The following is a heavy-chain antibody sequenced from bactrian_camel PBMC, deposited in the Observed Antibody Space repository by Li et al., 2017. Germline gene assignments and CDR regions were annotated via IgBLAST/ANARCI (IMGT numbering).Heavy chain of an antibody. CDR2: IDSDGGT. D-gene: IGHD1*01. Sequence: HVQLVESGGGSVQAGGSLRLSCAASGYTYSSYRMGWFRQAPGKAREGVASIDSDGGTRYADSVKGRFTISQNSAKTTVYLQMNSLKPEDTATYYCETDRCRCGNRQIVGTYWGLGTQVTVS. CDR3: ETDRCRCGNRQIVGTY. V-gene: IGHV3S53*01. J-gene: IGHJ4*01. CDR1: GYTYSSYR.